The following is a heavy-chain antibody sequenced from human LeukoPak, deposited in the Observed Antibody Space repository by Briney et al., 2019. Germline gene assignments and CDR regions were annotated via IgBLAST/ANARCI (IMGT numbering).Heavy chain of an antibody. V-gene: IGHV3-30-3*02. D-gene: IGHD2-15*01. CDR1: GFTLSSYA. CDR3: AKDQVVVVAANWFDP. J-gene: IGHJ5*02. Sequence: PGGSLRLSCAASGFTLSSYAMHWVRQAPGKGGEGVAVISYDGSNKYYADSVKGRFTISRDNSKNTLYLQMNSRRAEDTAVYYCAKDQVVVVAANWFDPWGQGTLVPVSS. CDR2: ISYDGSNK.